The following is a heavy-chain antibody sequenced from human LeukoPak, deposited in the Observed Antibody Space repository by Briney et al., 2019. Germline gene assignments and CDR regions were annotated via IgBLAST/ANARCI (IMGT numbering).Heavy chain of an antibody. J-gene: IGHJ4*02. Sequence: GGSLRLSCVASGFTFSSYWMHWVRQAPGKGLEWVAVISHDGRKKYYADSVKGRFTISRDDSRNTLYLQMNSLRAEDTAVYYCLSGDYFDSSGLDYFDYWGQGTLVTVSS. CDR2: ISHDGRKK. CDR3: LSGDYFDSSGLDYFDY. CDR1: GFTFSSYW. V-gene: IGHV3-30*03. D-gene: IGHD3-22*01.